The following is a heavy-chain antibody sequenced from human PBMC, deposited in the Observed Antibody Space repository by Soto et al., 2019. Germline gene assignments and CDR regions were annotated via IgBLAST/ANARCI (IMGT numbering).Heavy chain of an antibody. CDR3: ARRRYCGYDCYHKHYYGMDV. V-gene: IGHV1-69*08. Sequence: QVQLVQSGAELKKTGSLVKVSCRASGDTFSSYAVNWVRQAPGRGLEWMGRIITVLGTTDYAQNFKGRVTITAEKSTKTVYMELSSLRSEDTAVYYCARRRYCGYDCYHKHYYGMDVWGQGTTVTVAS. D-gene: IGHD2-21*01. J-gene: IGHJ6*02. CDR2: IITVLGTT. CDR1: GDTFSSYA.